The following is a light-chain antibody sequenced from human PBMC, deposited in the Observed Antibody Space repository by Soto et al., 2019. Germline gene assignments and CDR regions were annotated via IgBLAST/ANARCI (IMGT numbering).Light chain of an antibody. CDR1: QSVSSSY. J-gene: IGKJ1*01. CDR3: QQYGSSPGT. CDR2: GAS. V-gene: IGKV3-20*01. Sequence: EIVLTQSPGTLSLSPGERATLSCRASQSVSSSYLAWYQQKPGQAPRLLIYGASSRAAGIPDRLLGSGSGTDFSLTIGRLAPEDFAVYYCQQYGSSPGTFGQGTEVEIK.